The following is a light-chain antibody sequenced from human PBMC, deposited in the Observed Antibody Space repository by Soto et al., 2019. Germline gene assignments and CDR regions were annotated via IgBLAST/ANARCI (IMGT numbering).Light chain of an antibody. CDR1: QSVISH. CDR3: QQYNDWPFT. CDR2: GAS. J-gene: IGKJ4*01. Sequence: EIVMTQSPATLSVSPGERATLSCRASQSVISHLAWYQQKPGQPPRLIIYGASTMAAGIPARFSGSGSGTEFTITIGSLQSEDFAVYYCQQYNDWPFTFGGGTKVEI. V-gene: IGKV3-15*01.